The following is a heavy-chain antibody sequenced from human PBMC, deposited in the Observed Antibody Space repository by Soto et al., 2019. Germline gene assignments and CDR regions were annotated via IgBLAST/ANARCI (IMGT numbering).Heavy chain of an antibody. D-gene: IGHD6-19*01. CDR2: MNPNSGNT. CDR1: GYTFTSYD. CDR3: ARASSGIRGGDY. J-gene: IGHJ4*02. V-gene: IGHV1-8*02. Sequence: QVQLVQSGAEVKKPGASVKVSCKASGYTFTSYDINWVRQATGQGLEWMGWMNPNSGNTGYAQKFQGRVTITGNTAISTAYMALSSLRSEDRPVYYCARASSGIRGGDYWGEGTLVTLSS.